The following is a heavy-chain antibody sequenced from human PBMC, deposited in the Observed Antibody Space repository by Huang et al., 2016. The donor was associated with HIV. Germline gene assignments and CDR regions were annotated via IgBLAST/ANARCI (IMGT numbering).Heavy chain of an antibody. Sequence: VESGGRSVQPGGSIRLSCVGSTFTFGADWMSWVRQPPGKGLEWVDNIKQDETEKYYVDSVKGRFNISRDNAKKVLFLEMDALRVEDTAIYFCATKTAGMDIWGQGTTVIVSS. J-gene: IGHJ6*02. CDR3: ATKTAGMDI. CDR2: IKQDETEK. V-gene: IGHV3-7*01. CDR1: TFTFGADW.